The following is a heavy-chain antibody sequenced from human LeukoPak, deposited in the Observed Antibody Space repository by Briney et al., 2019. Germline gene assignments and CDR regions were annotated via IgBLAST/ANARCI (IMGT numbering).Heavy chain of an antibody. CDR2: IKVSGGRT. V-gene: IGHV1-46*01. Sequence: ASVKVSCKASGYTFSGFYVHWVRQAPGQGLEWMGIIKVSGGRTDYAQRFQGRVTMTRDMSTSTVYMELSNLRSEDTAVYYCARDYPLPRGFFDYWGQGTLVTVSS. CDR3: ARDYPLPRGFFDY. J-gene: IGHJ4*02. D-gene: IGHD3-10*01. CDR1: GYTFSGFY.